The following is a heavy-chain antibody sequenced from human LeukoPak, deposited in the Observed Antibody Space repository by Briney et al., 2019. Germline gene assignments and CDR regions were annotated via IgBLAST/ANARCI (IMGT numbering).Heavy chain of an antibody. J-gene: IGHJ4*02. CDR3: AKSVEHSNYRKFHD. V-gene: IGHV3-33*06. CDR2: IWPDGSNK. Sequence: PGGSLRLSCAASGFTFSNYGLHWVRQAPGKGLEWVAVIWPDGSNKYYAGSVKGRFTISRDNSKNTLYLQMNSLRVDDTAVYYCAKSVEHSNYRKFHDWGQGTLVTVSS. D-gene: IGHD4-11*01. CDR1: GFTFSNYG.